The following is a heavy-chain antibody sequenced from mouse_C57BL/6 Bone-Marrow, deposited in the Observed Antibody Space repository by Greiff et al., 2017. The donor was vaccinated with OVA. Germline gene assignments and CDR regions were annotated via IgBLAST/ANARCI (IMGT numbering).Heavy chain of an antibody. Sequence: QVQLQQSGAELVRPGTSVKLSCKASGYTFTSYWMHWVKQRPGQGLEWIGVIDPSDSYTNYNQKFKGKATLPVDTASSTAYMHLSSLTSEDAAVYYCARGGSHWYCAVWGTGTTVTVSS. V-gene: IGHV1-59*01. CDR2: IDPSDSYT. D-gene: IGHD3-1*01. J-gene: IGHJ1*03. CDR3: ARGGSHWYCAV. CDR1: GYTFTSYW.